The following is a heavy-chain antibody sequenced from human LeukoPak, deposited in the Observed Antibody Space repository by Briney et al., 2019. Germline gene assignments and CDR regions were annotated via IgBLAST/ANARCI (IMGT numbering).Heavy chain of an antibody. V-gene: IGHV4-34*01. CDR1: GGSFSGYY. D-gene: IGHD3-3*01. J-gene: IGHJ4*02. Sequence: SETLSLTCAVYGGSFSGYYWSWIRQPPGKGLEWIGEINHSGSTNYNPSLKSRVTISVVTSKNQFSLKLSSVTAADTAVYYCARHDYDFWSGLFDYWGQGTLVAVSS. CDR2: INHSGST. CDR3: ARHDYDFWSGLFDY.